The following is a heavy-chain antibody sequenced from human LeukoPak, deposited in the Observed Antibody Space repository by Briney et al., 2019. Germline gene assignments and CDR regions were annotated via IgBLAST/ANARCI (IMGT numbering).Heavy chain of an antibody. V-gene: IGHV3-21*01. CDR3: AGGHDLWSGYYNSQYYFDY. Sequence: PGGSLRLSCAASGFTFSSYSMNWVRQAPGKGLEWVSSISSSSSYIYYADSVKGRFTISRDNAKNSLYLQMNSLRAEDTAVYYCAGGHDLWSGYYNSQYYFDYWGQGTLVTVSS. CDR2: ISSSSSYI. J-gene: IGHJ4*02. CDR1: GFTFSSYS. D-gene: IGHD3-3*01.